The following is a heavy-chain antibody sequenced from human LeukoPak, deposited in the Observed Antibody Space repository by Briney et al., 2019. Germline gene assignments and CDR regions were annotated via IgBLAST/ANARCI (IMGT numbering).Heavy chain of an antibody. D-gene: IGHD6-6*01. Sequence: SETLSLTRTVSGGSISSSSYYWGWIRQPPGKGLEWIGSIYYSGSTYYNPSLKSRVTISVDTSKNQFSLKLSSVTAADTAVYYCARESDSSSSSFDYWGQGTLVTVSS. CDR3: ARESDSSSSSFDY. CDR2: IYYSGST. CDR1: GGSISSSSYY. J-gene: IGHJ4*02. V-gene: IGHV4-39*07.